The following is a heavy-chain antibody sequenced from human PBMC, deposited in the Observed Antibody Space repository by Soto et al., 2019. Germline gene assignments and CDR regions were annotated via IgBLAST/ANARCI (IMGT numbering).Heavy chain of an antibody. CDR2: VYTSGNA. J-gene: IGHJ4*02. CDR1: GGSISGYY. D-gene: IGHD3-22*01. CDR3: ARSPPAWLSFDY. V-gene: IGHV4-4*07. Sequence: SETLSLTCAVSGGSISGYYWSWIRQPAGKGLEWIGRVYTSGNANYNPSLKSRVTMSVDTSKNQFSLKLSSVTAADTAVYYCARSPPAWLSFDYCGRGPLVTVSS.